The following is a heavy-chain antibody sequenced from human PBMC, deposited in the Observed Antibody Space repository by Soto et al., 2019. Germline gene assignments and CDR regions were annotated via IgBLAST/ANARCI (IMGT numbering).Heavy chain of an antibody. CDR2: ISGSGGST. CDR3: AKPASVSYSWYYYGMDV. Sequence: PGGSLSLSCAASGFTFSSYALSWVRQAPGKGLERVSAISGSGGSTYYADSVKGRFTISRDNSKNTLYLQMNSLRAEDTAVYYCAKPASVSYSWYYYGMDVWGQGTTVTVSS. CDR1: GFTFSSYA. J-gene: IGHJ6*02. D-gene: IGHD1-26*01. V-gene: IGHV3-23*01.